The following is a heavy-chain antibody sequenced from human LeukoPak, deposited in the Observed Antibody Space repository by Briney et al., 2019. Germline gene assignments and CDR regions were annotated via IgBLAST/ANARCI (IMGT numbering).Heavy chain of an antibody. CDR1: GGSISSSSYY. V-gene: IGHV4-61*05. CDR3: AGTYYYDSSGYSKWVY. J-gene: IGHJ4*02. D-gene: IGHD3-22*01. CDR2: IYTSGSA. Sequence: SETLSPTCTVSGGSISSSSYYWGWIRQPPGKGLEWIGRIYTSGSANYNPSLKSRVTMSVDTSKNQFSLKLSSVTAADTAVYYCAGTYYYDSSGYSKWVYWGQGTLVTVSS.